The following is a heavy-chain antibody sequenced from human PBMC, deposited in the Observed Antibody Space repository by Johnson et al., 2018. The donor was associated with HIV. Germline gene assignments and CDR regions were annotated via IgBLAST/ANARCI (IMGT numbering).Heavy chain of an antibody. CDR2: ISNDGSNK. Sequence: VQLVESGGGVVQPGRSLRLSCAASGFTFSSHAMPWVRQAPGKGLEWVTFISNDGSNKYYADSVRRRFTISRDNSKNTLYLQMNSLRAEDTAVYYCAREGEGYSSSWYDAFDIWGQGTMVTVSS. CDR1: GFTFSSHA. V-gene: IGHV3-30*04. D-gene: IGHD6-13*01. J-gene: IGHJ3*02. CDR3: AREGEGYSSSWYDAFDI.